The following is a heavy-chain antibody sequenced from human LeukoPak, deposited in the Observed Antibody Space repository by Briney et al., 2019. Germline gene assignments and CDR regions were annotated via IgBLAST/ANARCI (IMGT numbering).Heavy chain of an antibody. CDR1: GVSISSGGYY. J-gene: IGHJ4*02. V-gene: IGHV4-30-2*01. Sequence: PSETLSLTCTVSGVSISSGGYYWSWIRQPPGKGLEWIGYIYHSGSTYYNPSLKSRVTISVDRSKNQFSLKLSSVTAADTAVYYCARGRYSSSLDYWGQGTLVTVSS. CDR2: IYHSGST. D-gene: IGHD6-13*01. CDR3: ARGRYSSSLDY.